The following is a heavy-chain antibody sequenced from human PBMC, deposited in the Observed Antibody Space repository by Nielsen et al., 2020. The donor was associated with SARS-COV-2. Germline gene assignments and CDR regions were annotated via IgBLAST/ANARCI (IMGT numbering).Heavy chain of an antibody. D-gene: IGHD3-22*01. CDR1: GFTFSSYW. V-gene: IGHV3-7*03. J-gene: IGHJ3*02. CDR3: ARFSFYDSSGYDAFDI. CDR2: IKQDGSEK. Sequence: GESLKISCAASGFTFSSYWMSWVRQAPGKGLEWVANIKQDGSEKYYVDSVKGRFTISRDNAKNSLYLQMNSLRAEDTAVYYCARFSFYDSSGYDAFDIWGQGTMVTVSS.